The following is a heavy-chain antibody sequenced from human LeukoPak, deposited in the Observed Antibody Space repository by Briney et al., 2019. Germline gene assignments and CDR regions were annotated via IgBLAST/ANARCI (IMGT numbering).Heavy chain of an antibody. CDR2: IYYSGST. D-gene: IGHD3-10*01. Sequence: SETLSLTCTVSGASVSSGGYYWSWLRQPPGKGLEWIGYIYYSGSTSYNPSLKSRVTISVDTSKNQFSLKVSSLTAADTAVYYCARRGGSGRSFDYWGQGTLVTVSS. CDR3: ARRGGSGRSFDY. V-gene: IGHV4-61*08. J-gene: IGHJ4*02. CDR1: GASVSSGGYY.